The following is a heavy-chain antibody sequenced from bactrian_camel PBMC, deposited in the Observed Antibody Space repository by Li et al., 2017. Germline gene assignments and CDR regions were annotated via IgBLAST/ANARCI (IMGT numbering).Heavy chain of an antibody. CDR2: INSGGEAT. Sequence: VQLVESGGGLVQPGGSLRLSCVASGVSFSSRWMSWVRQAPGKGLEWVSSINSGGEATSYAGSVKGRFTISRDLAKNTLYLHMNSLKYEDTAVYYCASLSAVRSTSMKSDWGQGTQVTVS. CDR3: ASLSAVRSTSMKSD. CDR1: GVSFSSRW. D-gene: IGHD4*01. J-gene: IGHJ4*01. V-gene: IGHV3S1*01.